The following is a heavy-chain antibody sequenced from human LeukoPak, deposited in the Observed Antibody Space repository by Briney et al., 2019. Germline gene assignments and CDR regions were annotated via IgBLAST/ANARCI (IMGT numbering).Heavy chain of an antibody. V-gene: IGHV3-21*01. J-gene: IGHJ6*02. Sequence: GGSLRLSCAASGFTFSSYSMNWVRRAPGKGLEWVSSISSSSSYIYYADSVKGRFTISRDNAKNSLYLQMNSLRAEDTAVYYCARASIVVVPAAIQYYYGMDVWGQGTTVTVSS. CDR3: ARASIVVVPAAIQYYYGMDV. D-gene: IGHD2-2*02. CDR1: GFTFSSYS. CDR2: ISSSSSYI.